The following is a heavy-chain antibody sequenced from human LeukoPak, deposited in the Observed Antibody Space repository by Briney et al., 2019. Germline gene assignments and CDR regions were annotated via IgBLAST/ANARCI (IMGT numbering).Heavy chain of an antibody. V-gene: IGHV1-24*01. CDR1: GYTFTSYG. CDR3: ATGYTVTTDPFDY. Sequence: ASVKVSCKASGYTFTSYGISWVRQAPGQGLEWMGGFDPEDGETIYAQKFQGRVTMTEDTSTDTAYMELSSLRSEDTAVYYCATGYTVTTDPFDYWGQGTLVTVSS. D-gene: IGHD4-17*01. CDR2: FDPEDGET. J-gene: IGHJ4*02.